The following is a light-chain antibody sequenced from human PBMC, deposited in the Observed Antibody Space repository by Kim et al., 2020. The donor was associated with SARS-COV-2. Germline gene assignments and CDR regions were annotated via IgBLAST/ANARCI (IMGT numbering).Light chain of an antibody. CDR2: DVS. V-gene: IGLV2-11*01. Sequence: QSALTQPRSVSGSPGQSVTIYCTGTSSDVGGYNYVSWYQQHPGKAPKLMIYDVSKRPSGVPDRFSGSKSGNTASLTISGLQAEDEAHYFCCSYAGIYTYVFGAGPKVTVL. J-gene: IGLJ1*01. CDR3: CSYAGIYTYV. CDR1: SSDVGGYNY.